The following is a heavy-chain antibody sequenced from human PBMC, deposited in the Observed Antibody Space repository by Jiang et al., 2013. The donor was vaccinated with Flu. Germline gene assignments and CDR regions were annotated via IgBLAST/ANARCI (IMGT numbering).Heavy chain of an antibody. V-gene: IGHV5-51*01. J-gene: IGHJ3*02. CDR2: IYPTDSDT. Sequence: GAEVKKPGESLKISCRESGHSFSNDWIGWVRQMPGKGLEWMGIIYPTDSDTRYSPSFQGQVTISADKSISTAYLQWSSLKASDTAMYYCARQTYYYDSSGSHDAFDIWGQGTMVTVSS. D-gene: IGHD3-22*01. CDR3: ARQTYYYDSSGSHDAFDI. CDR1: GHSFSNDW.